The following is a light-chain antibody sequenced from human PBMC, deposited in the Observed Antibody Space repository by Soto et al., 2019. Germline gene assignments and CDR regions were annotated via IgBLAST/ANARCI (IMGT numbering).Light chain of an antibody. Sequence: QSVLTQPPSVSGAPGQRVTISCTGSSSNIGAGYDVQWYQQLPGTAPKLLISNNNNRPSGVPDRFSGSKSDTSASLAITGIQAEDEADYYCQSFDRSRSGWVFGGGTKLTVL. V-gene: IGLV1-40*01. CDR3: QSFDRSRSGWV. CDR2: NNN. CDR1: SSNIGAGYD. J-gene: IGLJ3*02.